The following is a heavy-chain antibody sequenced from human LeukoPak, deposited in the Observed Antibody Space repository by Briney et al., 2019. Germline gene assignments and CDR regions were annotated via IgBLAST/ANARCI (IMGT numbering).Heavy chain of an antibody. CDR2: ISYDGSNK. J-gene: IGHJ4*02. D-gene: IGHD3-16*01. Sequence: GGSLRLSCAASGFTFSSYAMHWVRQAPGKGLEWVAVISYDGSNKYYADSVKGRFTISKDNSKNTLYLQMNSLRAEDTAVYYCARDVGGYWGQGTLVTASS. CDR1: GFTFSSYA. V-gene: IGHV3-30*04. CDR3: ARDVGGY.